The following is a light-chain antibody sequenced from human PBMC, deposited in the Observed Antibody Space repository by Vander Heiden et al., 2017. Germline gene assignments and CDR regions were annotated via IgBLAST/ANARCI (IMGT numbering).Light chain of an antibody. Sequence: SYYLTQPSSVSVSPGQTASITCSGDKLGDKYAFWYQQRPGQSPEVVIYQDSKRPSGIPERFSGSNSGTTATLTISGTQAVDEADYFCQAWDSSTAVFGGGTKLTVL. CDR2: QDS. V-gene: IGLV3-1*01. J-gene: IGLJ2*01. CDR1: KLGDKY. CDR3: QAWDSSTAV.